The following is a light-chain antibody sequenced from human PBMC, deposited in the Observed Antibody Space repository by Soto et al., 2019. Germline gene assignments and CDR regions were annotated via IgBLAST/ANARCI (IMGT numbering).Light chain of an antibody. J-gene: IGLJ2*01. CDR3: PVWDSNTAHVL. CDR1: NVGSKN. Sequence: SYELTQPLSVSVALGQTATISCGGDNVGSKNVQWYQRKPGQAPLMVIYRDSGRPSEIPERFSGSHSGNTATLTITRAQGGDEADYYCPVWDSNTAHVLFGGGTKLTVL. V-gene: IGLV3-9*01. CDR2: RDS.